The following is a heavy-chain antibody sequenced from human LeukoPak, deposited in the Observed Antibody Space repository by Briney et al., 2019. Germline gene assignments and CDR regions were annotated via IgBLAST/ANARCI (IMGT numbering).Heavy chain of an antibody. CDR1: GGSISRSSYY. CDR3: ARRHHPHPHYGSGSGWFDP. Sequence: SETLSLTCIVSGGSISRSSYYWGWFRQPPGKGLEWIGEINHSGSTNYNPSLKSRVTISVDTSKNQFSLKLSSVTAADTAVYYCARRHHPHPHYGSGSGWFDPWGQGTLVTVSS. D-gene: IGHD3-10*01. CDR2: INHSGST. J-gene: IGHJ5*02. V-gene: IGHV4-39*07.